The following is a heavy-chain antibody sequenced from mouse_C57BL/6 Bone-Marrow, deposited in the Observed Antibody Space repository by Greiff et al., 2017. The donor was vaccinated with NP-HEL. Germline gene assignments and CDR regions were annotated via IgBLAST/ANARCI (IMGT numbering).Heavy chain of an antibody. J-gene: IGHJ4*01. Sequence: EVQLVESGAELVKPGASVKLSCTASGFNIKDYYMHWVKQRTEQGLEWIGRIDPEDGETKYAPKFQGKATITADTSSNTAYLQLSSLTSEDTAVYYCARSGRLRPYYYAMDYWGQGTSVTVSS. CDR2: IDPEDGET. CDR3: ARSGRLRPYYYAMDY. D-gene: IGHD2-4*01. V-gene: IGHV14-2*01. CDR1: GFNIKDYY.